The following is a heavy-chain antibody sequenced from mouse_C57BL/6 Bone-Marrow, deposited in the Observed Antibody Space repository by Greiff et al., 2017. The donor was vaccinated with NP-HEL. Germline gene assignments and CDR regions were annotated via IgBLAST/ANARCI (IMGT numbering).Heavy chain of an antibody. D-gene: IGHD1-1*01. CDR2: ISYDGSN. CDR1: GYSITSGYY. CDR3: ARGGYYGSSYFAY. V-gene: IGHV3-6*01. J-gene: IGHJ3*01. Sequence: VQLKESGPGLVKPSQSLSLTCSVTGYSITSGYYWNWIRQFPGNKLEWMGYISYDGSNNYNPSLKNRISITRDTSKNQFFLKLNSVTTEDTATYYCARGGYYGSSYFAYWGQGTLVTVSA.